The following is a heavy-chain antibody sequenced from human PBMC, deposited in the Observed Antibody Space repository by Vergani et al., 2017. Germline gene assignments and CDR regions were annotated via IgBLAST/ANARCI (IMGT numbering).Heavy chain of an antibody. D-gene: IGHD1-1*01. J-gene: IGHJ4*02. V-gene: IGHV5-51*01. CDR1: EYSFGNYW. CDR3: ARHTTYTDS. Sequence: EVELVQSGPEMRKPGESLKFSCKGSEYSFGNYWIGWVRQMPGKGLEWMGIIYPADSDTRYSPSFQGQVTISADKTIITAFLQWDSLKASDTALYYCARHTTYTDSWGQGTLVTVSS. CDR2: IYPADSDT.